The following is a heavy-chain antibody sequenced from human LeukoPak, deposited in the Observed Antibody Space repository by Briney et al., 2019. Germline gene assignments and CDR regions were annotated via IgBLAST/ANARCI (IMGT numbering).Heavy chain of an antibody. CDR3: ARGWQFVGP. V-gene: IGHV4-59*01. Sequence: PSETLSLTCTVSGGSISGYYWSWIRQPPGKGLEWIGYIHCSGSTNYNPSLKSRVTISVDTSKNQFSLKLSSLTAADTAVYYCARGWQFVGPWGQGTLVTVPS. CDR2: IHCSGST. CDR1: GGSISGYY. J-gene: IGHJ4*02. D-gene: IGHD5-24*01.